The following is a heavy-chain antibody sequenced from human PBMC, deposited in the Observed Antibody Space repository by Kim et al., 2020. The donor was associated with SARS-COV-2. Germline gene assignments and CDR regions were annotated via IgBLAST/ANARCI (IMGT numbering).Heavy chain of an antibody. D-gene: IGHD6-6*01. J-gene: IGHJ4*02. CDR2: GSPT. V-gene: IGHV3-23*01. Sequence: GSPTYYADSVKGRFTVSRDNSRNTLYLHMNRVRAEDTAVYYCAGHGSSSAWGQGTLVTVSP. CDR3: AGHGSSSA.